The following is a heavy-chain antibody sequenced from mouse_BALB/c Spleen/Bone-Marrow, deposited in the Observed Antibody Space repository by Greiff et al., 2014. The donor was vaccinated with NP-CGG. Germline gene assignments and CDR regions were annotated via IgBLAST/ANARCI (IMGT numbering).Heavy chain of an antibody. V-gene: IGHV1-80*01. CDR2: IYPGDGDT. D-gene: IGHD4-1*01. CDR3: ARGGRLTGYYFDY. Sequence: VQLQESGAELVRPGSSVKISCKASGYAFSSYWMNWAKQRPGQGLEWIGQIYPGDGDTNYNGNFKDKATLTTDKSSTTAYMQLSSLTSEDSAVYFCARGGRLTGYYFDYWGQGTTLTVPS. CDR1: GYAFSSYW. J-gene: IGHJ2*01.